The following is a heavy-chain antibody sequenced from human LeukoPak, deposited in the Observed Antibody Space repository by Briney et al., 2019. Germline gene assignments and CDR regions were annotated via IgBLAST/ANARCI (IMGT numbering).Heavy chain of an antibody. V-gene: IGHV4-34*01. CDR3: ARGTGYSSSWNRWFDP. J-gene: IGHJ5*02. Sequence: PSETLSLTCAVYGGSFSGYYWSWIRQPPGKGLEWIGEINHSGSTNYNPSLKSRVTISVDTSKNQFSLKLSSVTAADTAVYYCARGTGYSSSWNRWFDPWGQGTLVTVSS. D-gene: IGHD6-13*01. CDR2: INHSGST. CDR1: GGSFSGYY.